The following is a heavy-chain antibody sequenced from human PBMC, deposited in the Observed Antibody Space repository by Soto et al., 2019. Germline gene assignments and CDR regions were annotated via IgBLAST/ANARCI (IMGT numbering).Heavy chain of an antibody. CDR1: GFTFSRNW. V-gene: IGHV3-7*01. D-gene: IGHD1-1*01. CDR2: IPHNGAEE. CDR3: AKSEGYSFAI. J-gene: IGHJ3*02. Sequence: EVQLVESGGGLVQPGGSLRLSCAASGFTFSRNWMSWVRQAPGKRLEWVANIPHNGAEEQYSDSVKGRFTLSRDNAKNSLYLQMNSLRAEATAVYYCAKSEGYSFAIRGKGTMVTVSS.